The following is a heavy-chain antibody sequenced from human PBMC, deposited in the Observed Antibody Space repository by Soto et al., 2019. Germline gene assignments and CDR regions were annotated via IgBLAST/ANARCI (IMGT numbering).Heavy chain of an antibody. Sequence: QVQLQESGPGLVKPSETLSLTCTVSGGSVSSGSYYWSWIRQPPGKGLEWIGYIYYSGSTNYNPSLKSRVTISVDTSKNQFSLKLSSVTAADTAVYYCARTLRAAYCSSTSCYIMDVWGQGTTVTVSS. CDR2: IYYSGST. CDR3: ARTLRAAYCSSTSCYIMDV. J-gene: IGHJ6*02. D-gene: IGHD2-2*02. CDR1: GGSVSSGSYY. V-gene: IGHV4-61*01.